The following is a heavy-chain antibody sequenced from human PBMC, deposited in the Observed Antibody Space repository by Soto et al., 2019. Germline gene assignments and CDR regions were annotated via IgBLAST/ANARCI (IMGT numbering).Heavy chain of an antibody. J-gene: IGHJ3*02. Sequence: QVQLQESGPGLVKPSQTLSLTCTVSGGSISSGGYYWCWIRQHPGKGLEWIGYIYYSGSTYYNPSLKSRVTISVDTSKNQFALKLSSVTAADTAVYYCAGQSALWGAFDIWGQGTMVTVSS. CDR2: IYYSGST. CDR3: AGQSALWGAFDI. V-gene: IGHV4-31*03. CDR1: GGSISSGGYY. D-gene: IGHD3-10*01.